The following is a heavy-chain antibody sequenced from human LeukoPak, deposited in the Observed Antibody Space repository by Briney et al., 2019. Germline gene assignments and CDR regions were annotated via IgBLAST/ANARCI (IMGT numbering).Heavy chain of an antibody. CDR3: ARGSKAAPGTFDY. J-gene: IGHJ4*02. CDR2: IYYTGST. CDR1: GGSISSYY. V-gene: IGHV4-59*01. Sequence: SETLSLTCTVSGGSISSYYWSWIRQPPGKGLEWIGYIYYTGSTDYNPSLKSRVAISVDTSKNQFSLKLSFVTAADTAVYYCARGSKAAPGTFDYWGQGTLVTVSS. D-gene: IGHD6-13*01.